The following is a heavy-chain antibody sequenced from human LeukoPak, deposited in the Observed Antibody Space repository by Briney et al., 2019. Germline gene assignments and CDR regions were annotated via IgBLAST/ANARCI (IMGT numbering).Heavy chain of an antibody. V-gene: IGHV5-51*01. D-gene: IGHD7-27*01. CDR1: GYSSATYW. Sequence: GESLKISRKASGYSSATYWIGWVRQTPGKGLEWMGLIYPGDSDTRYSPSFQGQVTISADKSISSTSLQWRSLKASDTAMYYCARPNGGRLWAWYFDYWGQGTPVTVSS. J-gene: IGHJ4*02. CDR2: IYPGDSDT. CDR3: ARPNGGRLWAWYFDY.